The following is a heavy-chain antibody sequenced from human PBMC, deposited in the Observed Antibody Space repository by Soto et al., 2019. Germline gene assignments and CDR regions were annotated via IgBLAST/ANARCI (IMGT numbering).Heavy chain of an antibody. J-gene: IGHJ6*02. CDR2: ISWNSGTI. Sequence: DVQVVESGGGLVQPGRSLRLSCAASGFSFDDYAMHWVRQAPGKGLEWVSGISWNSGTIGYADSVKGRFTISRDNAKNSLYLQMNSLRAEDTALYYCAKSTGGTANGMGVWRQGTTVTVSS. CDR3: AKSTGGTANGMGV. D-gene: IGHD2-8*02. V-gene: IGHV3-9*01. CDR1: GFSFDDYA.